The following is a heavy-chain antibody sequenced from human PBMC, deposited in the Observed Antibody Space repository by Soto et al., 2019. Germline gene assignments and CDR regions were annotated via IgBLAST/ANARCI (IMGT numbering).Heavy chain of an antibody. CDR3: ASGRDGYNLYYYYGMDV. V-gene: IGHV1-69*13. CDR1: GGTFSSYA. Sequence: GASVKVSCKASGGTFSSYAISWVRQAPGQGLEWMGGIIPIFGTANYAQKFQGRVTITADESTSTAYMELSSLRSEDTAAYYCASGRDGYNLYYYYGMDVWGQGTTVT. CDR2: IIPIFGTA. J-gene: IGHJ6*02. D-gene: IGHD5-12*01.